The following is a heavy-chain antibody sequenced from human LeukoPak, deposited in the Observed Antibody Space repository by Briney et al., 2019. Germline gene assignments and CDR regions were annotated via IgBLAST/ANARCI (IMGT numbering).Heavy chain of an antibody. Sequence: ASVKVSCKASGYTFTSYDINWVRQATGQGLEWMGWMNPNSGNTGYAQKFQGRVTITRNTSISTAYMELSSLRSEDTAVYYCAGFSPPSYYYYMDVWGKGTRVPVS. J-gene: IGHJ6*03. CDR1: GYTFTSYD. CDR2: MNPNSGNT. V-gene: IGHV1-8*03. CDR3: AGFSPPSYYYYMDV.